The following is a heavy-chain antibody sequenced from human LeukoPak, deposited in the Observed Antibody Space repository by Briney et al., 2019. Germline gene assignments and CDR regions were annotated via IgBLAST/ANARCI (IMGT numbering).Heavy chain of an antibody. J-gene: IGHJ4*02. CDR1: GGSLSGYY. CDR2: IYSSGTA. Sequence: SETLSLTCTVSGGSLSGYYWSWIRQTPGKGLEWIGYIYSSGTANYNRSLQSRVIISLDTPKNQFSLSVTSVTAADTAMYFCARRISSWNVYIDKWGQGIQVTVSS. D-gene: IGHD1-1*01. V-gene: IGHV4-4*09. CDR3: ARRISSWNVYIDK.